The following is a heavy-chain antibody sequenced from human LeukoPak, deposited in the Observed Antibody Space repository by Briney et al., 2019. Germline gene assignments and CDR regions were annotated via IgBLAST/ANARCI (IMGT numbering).Heavy chain of an antibody. J-gene: IGHJ4*02. D-gene: IGHD3-16*01. CDR3: ARHGGLGNFFDLDY. CDR1: GGTFSSYA. CDR2: IIPIFGTA. Sequence: ASVKVSCKASGGTFSSYAISWVRQAPGQGLEWMGGIIPIFGTANYAQKFQGRVTITADESTSTAYMELSSLRSDDTAMYYCARHGGLGNFFDLDYWGQGTLVTVSS. V-gene: IGHV1-69*01.